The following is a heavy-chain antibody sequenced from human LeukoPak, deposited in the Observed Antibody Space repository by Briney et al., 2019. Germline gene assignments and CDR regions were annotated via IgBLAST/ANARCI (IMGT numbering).Heavy chain of an antibody. V-gene: IGHV3-7*01. Sequence: GGSLRLSCAASGFTFSSYWMSWVRQAPGKGLEWVANIKQDGSEKYYVDSVKGRFTISRDNAKNSLYLQMNSLRAEDTAVYYCARGGSPGWLRVGYWGRGTLVTVSS. CDR3: ARGGSPGWLRVGY. D-gene: IGHD5-12*01. CDR2: IKQDGSEK. J-gene: IGHJ4*02. CDR1: GFTFSSYW.